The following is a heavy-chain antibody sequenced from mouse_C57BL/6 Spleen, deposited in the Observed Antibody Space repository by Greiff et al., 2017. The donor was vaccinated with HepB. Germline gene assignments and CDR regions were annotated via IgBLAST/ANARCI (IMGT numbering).Heavy chain of an antibody. CDR2: ISDGGSYT. Sequence: EVQVVESGGGLVKPGGSLKLSCAASGFTFSSYAMSWVRQTPEKRLEWVATISDGGSYTYYPDNVKGRFTISRDNAKNNLYLQMSHLKSEDTAMYYCARENYYYGHDYWGQGTTLTVSS. D-gene: IGHD1-1*01. CDR1: GFTFSSYA. CDR3: ARENYYYGHDY. J-gene: IGHJ2*01. V-gene: IGHV5-4*01.